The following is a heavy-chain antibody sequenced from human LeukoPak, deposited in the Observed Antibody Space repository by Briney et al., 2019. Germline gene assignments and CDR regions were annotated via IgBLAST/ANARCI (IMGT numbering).Heavy chain of an antibody. CDR2: ISSSGSTI. CDR3: ARVGQSIAARPGRHPMGV. V-gene: IGHV3-11*01. Sequence: GGSLRLSCAASGFTFSDYYMSWIRQAPGKGLEWVSYISSSGSTIYYADSVKGRFTISRDNAKNSLYLQMNSLRAEDTAVYYCARVGQSIAARPGRHPMGVWGKGTTVTVSS. CDR1: GFTFSDYY. J-gene: IGHJ6*03. D-gene: IGHD6-6*01.